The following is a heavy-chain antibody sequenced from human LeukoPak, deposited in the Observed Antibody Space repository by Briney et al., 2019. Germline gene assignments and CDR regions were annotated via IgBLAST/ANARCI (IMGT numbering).Heavy chain of an antibody. CDR3: AKGKGYSSSSYYH. Sequence: GRRLCHSPVDPDLTSDGHGMNWDRGAPGNILEKVSAISGSDGSTYYADSVKGRFTISRDNSKNTLYLQMNSLRAEDTAVYHCAKGKGYSSSSYYHWGHGTLVTVSS. V-gene: IGHV3-23*01. J-gene: IGHJ5*02. D-gene: IGHD6-6*01. CDR1: DLTSDGHG. CDR2: ISGSDGST.